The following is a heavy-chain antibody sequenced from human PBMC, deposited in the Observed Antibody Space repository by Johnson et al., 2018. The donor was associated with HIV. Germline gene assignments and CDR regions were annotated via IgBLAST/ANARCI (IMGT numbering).Heavy chain of an antibody. V-gene: IGHV3-30*03. Sequence: QVQLVESGGGVVQPGRSLRLSCAASGFIFSGFGLHWVRQAPGKGLEWVACISYDGGNKYNADSVRGRITISRDNSKNTLYLQMNSLRAEDTAVYYCARERFSDILTGYHAFDVWGQGTMVTVSS. D-gene: IGHD3-9*01. CDR1: GFIFSGFG. J-gene: IGHJ3*01. CDR3: ARERFSDILTGYHAFDV. CDR2: ISYDGGNK.